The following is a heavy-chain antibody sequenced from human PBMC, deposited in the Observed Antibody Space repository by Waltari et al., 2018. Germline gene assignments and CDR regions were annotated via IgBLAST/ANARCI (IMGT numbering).Heavy chain of an antibody. V-gene: IGHV3-21*01. Sequence: EVQLVESGGGLVKPGGSRRLSCAASGFTFSSYSMNWVRQAPGKGLEWVSSISSSSSYIYYADSVKGRFTISRDNAKNSLYLQMNSLRAEDTAVYYCAIGSRGDYDFWSGYNPVDYWGQGTLVTVSS. J-gene: IGHJ4*02. CDR2: ISSSSSYI. D-gene: IGHD3-3*01. CDR3: AIGSRGDYDFWSGYNPVDY. CDR1: GFTFSSYS.